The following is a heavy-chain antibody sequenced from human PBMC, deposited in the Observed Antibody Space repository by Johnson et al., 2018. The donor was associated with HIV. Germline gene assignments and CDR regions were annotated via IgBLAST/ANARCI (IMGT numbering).Heavy chain of an antibody. CDR3: ARGGVVHDAFDI. V-gene: IGHV3-11*04. CDR1: GFTFSDYY. J-gene: IGHJ3*02. Sequence: QVQLVESGGGLVKPGGSLRLSCAASGFTFSDYYMSWIRQAPGKGLEWVSYISSSGSTIYYADSVKGRFTISRDNAKNTLYLQLSSLRTEDTAVFYCARGGVVHDAFDIWGQGTKVTVSS. D-gene: IGHD2-2*01. CDR2: ISSSGSTI.